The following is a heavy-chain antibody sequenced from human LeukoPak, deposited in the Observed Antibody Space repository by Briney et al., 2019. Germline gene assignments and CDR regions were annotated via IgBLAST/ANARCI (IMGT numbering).Heavy chain of an antibody. J-gene: IGHJ4*02. D-gene: IGHD2-2*01. V-gene: IGHV5-51*01. CDR1: GYSFINYW. CDR2: IYPGDSDT. CDR3: ARHGGDCSSTICSYPFDY. Sequence: GESLKISCKGSGYSFINYWIGWVRQMPGKGLEWMGTIYPGDSDTRYSPSFQGQVTISADKSISTAYLQWSSLKASDTAMYYCARHGGDCSSTICSYPFDYWGQGTLVTVSS.